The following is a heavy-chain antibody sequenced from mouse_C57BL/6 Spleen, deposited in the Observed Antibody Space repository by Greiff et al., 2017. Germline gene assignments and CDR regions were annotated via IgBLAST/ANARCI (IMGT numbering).Heavy chain of an antibody. CDR3: ARYNITGTNFDD. CDR1: GYTFTSYW. CDR2: IDPSDSYT. D-gene: IGHD4-1*01. V-gene: IGHV1-69*01. Sequence: VQLQQPGAELVMPGASVKLSCKASGYTFTSYWMHWVKQRPGQGLEWIGEIDPSDSYTNYNQKFKGKSTLTVDKSSSTAYMQLSSLTSEDSAVYYCARYNITGTNFDDWGTGTTLTVSS. J-gene: IGHJ1*03.